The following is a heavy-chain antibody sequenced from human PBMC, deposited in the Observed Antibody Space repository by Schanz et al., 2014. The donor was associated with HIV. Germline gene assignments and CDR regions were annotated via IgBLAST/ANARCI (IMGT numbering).Heavy chain of an antibody. CDR3: ARGSWFSSAWYDDFYYYDVDV. J-gene: IGHJ6*02. Sequence: VQLVESGGGLVKPGKSLRLSCVTSGFTFSNYAMSWVRQAPGKGLEWVSSISSSSAYIYYADSMKGRFTISRDNAKNLLYLQMNNVSAEDTAVYYCARGSWFSSAWYDDFYYYDVDVWGQGTTVTVSS. CDR2: ISSSSAYI. V-gene: IGHV3-21*01. CDR1: GFTFSNYA. D-gene: IGHD6-19*01.